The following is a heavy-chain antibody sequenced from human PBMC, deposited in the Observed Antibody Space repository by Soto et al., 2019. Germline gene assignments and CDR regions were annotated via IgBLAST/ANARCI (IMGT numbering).Heavy chain of an antibody. D-gene: IGHD3-22*01. CDR2: ISAYNGNT. CDR3: ARDRAFYYDSSGYLA. J-gene: IGHJ5*02. CDR1: GYTFTSYG. Sequence: ASVKVSCKASGYTFTSYGISWARQAPGQGLEWMGWISAYNGNTNYAQKLQGRVTMTTDTSTSTAYMELRSLRSDDTAVYYCARDRAFYYDSSGYLAWGQGTLVTVSS. V-gene: IGHV1-18*01.